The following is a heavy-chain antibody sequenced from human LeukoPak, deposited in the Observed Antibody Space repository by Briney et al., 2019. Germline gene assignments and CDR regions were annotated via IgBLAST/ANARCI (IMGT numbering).Heavy chain of an antibody. CDR1: GGSISSSSYY. J-gene: IGHJ2*01. D-gene: IGHD6-13*01. V-gene: IGHV4-39*07. Sequence: PSETLSLTCTVSGGSISSSSYYWGWIRQPPGKGLEWIGSIYYSGSTYYNPSLKSRVTISVDTSKSQFSLKLSSVTAADTAVYYCARVYYSSSYDYWYFDLWGRGTLVTVSS. CDR3: ARVYYSSSYDYWYFDL. CDR2: IYYSGST.